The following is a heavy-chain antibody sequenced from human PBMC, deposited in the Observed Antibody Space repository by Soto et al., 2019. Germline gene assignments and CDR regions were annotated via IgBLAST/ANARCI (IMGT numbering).Heavy chain of an antibody. J-gene: IGHJ4*02. Sequence: SLRLSCAVSGFTFDDNAMHWVRQAPEKGLEWVSGINWKSDIGYADSVKGRFTISRDNAENSLYPQMNSPRAEDTALYYCAISQDRGGRTTFIYWGQGTQVTVSS. V-gene: IGHV3-9*01. D-gene: IGHD3-16*01. CDR1: GFTFDDNA. CDR3: AISQDRGGRTTFIY. CDR2: INWKSDI.